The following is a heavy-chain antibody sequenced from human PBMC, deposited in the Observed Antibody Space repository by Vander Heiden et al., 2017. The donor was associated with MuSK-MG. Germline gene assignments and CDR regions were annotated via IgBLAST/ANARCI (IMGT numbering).Heavy chain of an antibody. CDR3: ARDRTATNGDYYFDY. V-gene: IGHV3-48*01. CDR1: YGSYS. Sequence: YGSYSMNWVRQAPGKGLEWVSYISSSSSTIYYADSVKGRFTISRDNAKNSLYLQMNSLRAEDTAVYYCARDRTATNGDYYFDYWGQGTLVTVSS. J-gene: IGHJ4*02. D-gene: IGHD4-17*01. CDR2: ISSSSSTI.